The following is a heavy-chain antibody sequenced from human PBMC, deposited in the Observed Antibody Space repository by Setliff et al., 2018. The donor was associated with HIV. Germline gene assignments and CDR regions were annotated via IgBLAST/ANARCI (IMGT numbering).Heavy chain of an antibody. D-gene: IGHD3-3*01. V-gene: IGHV3-11*01. J-gene: IGHJ4*02. CDR2: ITNTGSST. CDR3: AKGVDYNFWSGLNY. Sequence: PGGSLRLSCAASGFTFSDYYLNWFRLAPGKGLEWISHITNTGSSTNYADSVKGRFTISRDNAKNTLYLQMNRLRAEDTAVYYCAKGVDYNFWSGLNYWGQGTLVTVSS. CDR1: GFTFSDYY.